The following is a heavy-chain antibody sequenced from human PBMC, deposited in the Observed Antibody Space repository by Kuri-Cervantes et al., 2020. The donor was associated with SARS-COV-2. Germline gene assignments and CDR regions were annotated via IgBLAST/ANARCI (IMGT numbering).Heavy chain of an antibody. D-gene: IGHD6-6*01. V-gene: IGHV3-11*01. J-gene: IGHJ6*03. Sequence: GESLKISCAASGFTFSDYYMSWIRQAPGKGLEWVSYISSSGSTIYYADSVKGRFTISRDNAKNSLYLQMNSLRAEDTAVYYCARDLLGSNSSSEDYYYYYMDVWGKGTTVTVSS. CDR2: ISSSGSTI. CDR3: ARDLLGSNSSSEDYYYYYMDV. CDR1: GFTFSDYY.